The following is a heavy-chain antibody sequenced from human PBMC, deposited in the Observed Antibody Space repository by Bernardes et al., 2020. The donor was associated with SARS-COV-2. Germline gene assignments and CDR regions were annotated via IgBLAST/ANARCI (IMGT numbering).Heavy chain of an antibody. D-gene: IGHD2-2*01. Sequence: SETLSLTCTVSGGSISSSSYYWGWIRQPPGKGLEWIGSIYYSGSTYYNPSLKSRVTISVDTSKNQFSLKLSSVTAADTAVYYCARPLGYCSSTSCSFGDYWGQGTLVTVSS. CDR2: IYYSGST. CDR3: ARPLGYCSSTSCSFGDY. CDR1: GGSISSSSYY. J-gene: IGHJ4*02. V-gene: IGHV4-39*01.